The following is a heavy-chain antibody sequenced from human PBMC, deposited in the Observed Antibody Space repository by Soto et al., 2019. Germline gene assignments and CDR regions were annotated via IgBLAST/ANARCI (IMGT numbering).Heavy chain of an antibody. V-gene: IGHV1-18*01. CDR3: AKDRNYYNTRAAHDSDH. CDR1: GYTFTSYG. J-gene: IGHJ4*02. CDR2: ISAYNGNT. Sequence: ASVKVSCKASGYTFTSYGISWVRQAPGQGLEWMGWISAYNGNTNYAQKLQGRVTMTTDTSTSTAYMQLRSLRSDDTAVYYCAKDRNYYNTRAAHDSDHWGQGTLVTVSS. D-gene: IGHD3-10*01.